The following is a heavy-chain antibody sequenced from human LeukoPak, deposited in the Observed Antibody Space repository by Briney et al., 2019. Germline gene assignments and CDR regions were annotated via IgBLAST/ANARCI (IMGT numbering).Heavy chain of an antibody. CDR3: AKGPDRNYYFDY. V-gene: IGHV3-23*01. Sequence: GGSLRLSCAASGFTFSSYAMSWVRQAPGKGLEWVSAISGSGGSTYYADSVKGRFTISRNNSKNTLYLQMNSLRAEDTAVYYCAKGPDRNYYFDYWGQGTLVTVSS. CDR1: GFTFSSYA. J-gene: IGHJ4*02. D-gene: IGHD3-22*01. CDR2: ISGSGGST.